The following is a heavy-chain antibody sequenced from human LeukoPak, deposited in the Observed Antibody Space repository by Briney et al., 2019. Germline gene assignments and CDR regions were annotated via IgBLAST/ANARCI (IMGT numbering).Heavy chain of an antibody. V-gene: IGHV3-23*01. J-gene: IGHJ4*02. Sequence: GGSLRLSCAASGFTFSSYAMSWVRQAPGKGLEWVSAISGSGGSTYYADSVKGRSTISRDNSKNTLYLQMNSLRAEDTAVYYCAKVRGSSWYYSDWGQGTLVTVSS. D-gene: IGHD6-13*01. CDR2: ISGSGGST. CDR1: GFTFSSYA. CDR3: AKVRGSSWYYSD.